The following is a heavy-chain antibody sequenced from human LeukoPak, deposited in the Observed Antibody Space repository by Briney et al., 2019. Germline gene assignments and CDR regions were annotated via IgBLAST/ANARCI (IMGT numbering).Heavy chain of an antibody. CDR2: IYSGGST. Sequence: GSLRLSCAASGFTVSSNYMSWVRQAPGKGLEWVSVIYSGGSTYYADSVKGRFTISRDNSENTLYLQMNSLRAEDTAVYSCAKHQMTGRGFDSWGQGTLVTVSS. J-gene: IGHJ4*02. CDR3: AKHQMTGRGFDS. D-gene: IGHD1-14*01. CDR1: GFTVSSNY. V-gene: IGHV3-53*01.